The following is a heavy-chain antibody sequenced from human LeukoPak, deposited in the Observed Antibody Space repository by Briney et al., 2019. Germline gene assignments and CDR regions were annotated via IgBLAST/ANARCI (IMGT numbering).Heavy chain of an antibody. CDR2: INSDVSST. CDR1: GFTFSSYS. J-gene: IGHJ4*02. CDR3: ARVRSSGWSYFDY. D-gene: IGHD6-19*01. V-gene: IGHV3-74*01. Sequence: GGSLRLSCAASGFTFSSYSMHWVRQAPGKGLVWVSRINSDVSSTFYADSVKGRFTISRDNAKNTLYLQMNSLRAEDTAVYYCARVRSSGWSYFDYWGQGTLVTVSS.